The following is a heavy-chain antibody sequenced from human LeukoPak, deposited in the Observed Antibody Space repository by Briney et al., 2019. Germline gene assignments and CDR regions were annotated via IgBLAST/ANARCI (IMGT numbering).Heavy chain of an antibody. Sequence: RSLRLSCAASGFTFSSYGMHRVRQAPGKGLEWVAVKTYDGKNNYYADSVKGRFTISRDNSNNTLYLQMNSLRAEDTAVYYCAKAPLIVVVPLEDWGQGTLVTVSS. V-gene: IGHV3-30*18. D-gene: IGHD3-22*01. CDR3: AKAPLIVVVPLED. CDR1: GFTFSSYG. CDR2: KTYDGKNN. J-gene: IGHJ4*02.